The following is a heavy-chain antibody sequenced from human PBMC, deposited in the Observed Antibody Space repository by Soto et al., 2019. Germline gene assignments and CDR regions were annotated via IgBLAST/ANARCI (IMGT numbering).Heavy chain of an antibody. Sequence: SVKVSCKASGSTFSSYAISWVRQAPGQGLEWMGGIIPIFGTANYAQKFQGRVTITADESTSTAYMELSSLRSEDTAVYYCARKTDYCYSSGYYPFDYWGQGTLVTVSS. CDR2: IIPIFGTA. J-gene: IGHJ4*02. D-gene: IGHD3-22*01. CDR1: GSTFSSYA. CDR3: ARKTDYCYSSGYYPFDY. V-gene: IGHV1-69*13.